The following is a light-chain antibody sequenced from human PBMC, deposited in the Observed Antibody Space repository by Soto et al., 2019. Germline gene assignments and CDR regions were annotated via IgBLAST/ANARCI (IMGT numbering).Light chain of an antibody. CDR1: SSDVGGYNY. J-gene: IGLJ2*01. Sequence: QSALTQPPSASGSPGQSVTISCTGTSSDVGGYNYVSWYQQHPGKAPKLMIYEVNKRPSGVPDRFSGSKSGNTASLTVSGLQADEEADYYCSSYGGSNNYVVFGGGTKLTVL. CDR2: EVN. CDR3: SSYGGSNNYVV. V-gene: IGLV2-8*01.